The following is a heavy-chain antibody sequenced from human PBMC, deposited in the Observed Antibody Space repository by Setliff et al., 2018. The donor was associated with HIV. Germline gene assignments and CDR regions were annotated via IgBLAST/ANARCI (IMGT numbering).Heavy chain of an antibody. CDR2: VYRSGST. CDR3: ARLWLHFGDDLHRFDL. CDR1: GYSVNSDYN. D-gene: IGHD4-17*01. Sequence: SETLSLTCSVSGYSVNSDYNWARIRQPPGKGLESPGRGLEWIGHVYRSGSTYYNPPLRGRVTMSIDTSKNQFSLPLTSVTAADTAVYFCARLWLHFGDDLHRFDLWGQGILVTVSS. V-gene: IGHV4-38-2*01. J-gene: IGHJ5*02.